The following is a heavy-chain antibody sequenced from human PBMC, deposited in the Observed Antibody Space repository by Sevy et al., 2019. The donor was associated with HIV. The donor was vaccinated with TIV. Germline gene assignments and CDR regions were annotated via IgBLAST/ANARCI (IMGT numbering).Heavy chain of an antibody. CDR2: IYSGGST. CDR3: ARDSEYCSGGSCYSWLDP. D-gene: IGHD2-15*01. CDR1: GFTVSSNY. V-gene: IGHV3-53*01. Sequence: GGSLRLSCAASGFTVSSNYMSWVRQAPGKGLEWVSVIYSGGSTYYADSVKGRFTISRDNSKNTLYLQMNSLRAEDTAVYYCARDSEYCSGGSCYSWLDPWGQGTLVTVSS. J-gene: IGHJ5*02.